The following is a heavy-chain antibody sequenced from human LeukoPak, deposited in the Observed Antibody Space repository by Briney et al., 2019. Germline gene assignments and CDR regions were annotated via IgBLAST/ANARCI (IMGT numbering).Heavy chain of an antibody. V-gene: IGHV4-4*07. CDR1: GGSISSFY. Sequence: PSETLSLTCSISGGSISSFYWSWIRQPAGKGLEWIGRISTRGSTDYNPSLKSRVTLSVDTSNNQFSLKLSSVTAADTAVYYCARLSTVTTSFDYWGQGTLVTVSS. D-gene: IGHD4-11*01. J-gene: IGHJ4*02. CDR2: ISTRGST. CDR3: ARLSTVTTSFDY.